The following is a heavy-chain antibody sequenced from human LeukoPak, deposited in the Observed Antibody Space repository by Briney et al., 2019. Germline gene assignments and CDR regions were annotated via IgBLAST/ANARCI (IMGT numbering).Heavy chain of an antibody. Sequence: GGSLRLSCAASGFPFSTYWMSWVRQAPGKGPEWVANIKHDGTATYYRDSVKGRFTISRDNAKNSLYLQMSSLRVEDTAMFYCAREIVGAHTEFDFWGQGTLVSVSS. J-gene: IGHJ4*02. V-gene: IGHV3-7*01. CDR3: AREIVGAHTEFDF. CDR1: GFPFSTYW. CDR2: IKHDGTAT. D-gene: IGHD1-26*01.